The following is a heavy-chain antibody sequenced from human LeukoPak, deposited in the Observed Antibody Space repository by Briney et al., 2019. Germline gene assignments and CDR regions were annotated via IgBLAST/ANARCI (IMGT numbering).Heavy chain of an antibody. CDR3: VVVVVPGAVWQFDL. D-gene: IGHD2-2*01. CDR1: GFIFSHYG. V-gene: IGHV3-33*01. Sequence: PGTSLRLSCATSGFIFSHYGFHWVRQAPGKGLEWVAVIWPDGNKKYYADSVKGRFTVSKDNSENTVYLQMNSLRAEDTAMYYCVVVVVPGAVWQFDLWGRGTQVAVSS. CDR2: IWPDGNKK. J-gene: IGHJ2*01.